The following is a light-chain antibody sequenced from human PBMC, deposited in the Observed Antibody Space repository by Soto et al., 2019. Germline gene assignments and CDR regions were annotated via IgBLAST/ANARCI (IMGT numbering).Light chain of an antibody. CDR2: EGI. CDR1: SSDVGNYEF. J-gene: IGLJ1*01. CDR3: CSCAGTSAFFV. V-gene: IGLV2-23*01. Sequence: QSALTQPASVSGSPGQSITISCTGTSSDVGNYEFVSWYQQHPGKAPKLIIYEGIKRSSGVASRFSGSKSGNTASLTISGLQAEDEAEYYCCSCAGTSAFFVFGTGTKLTVL.